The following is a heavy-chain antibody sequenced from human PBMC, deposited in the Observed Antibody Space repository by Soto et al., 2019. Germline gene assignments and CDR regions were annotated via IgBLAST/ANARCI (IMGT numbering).Heavy chain of an antibody. CDR1: GFTFSSYA. D-gene: IGHD5-18*01. J-gene: IGHJ4*02. Sequence: GGSLRLSCAASGFTFSSYAMSWVRQAPGKGLEWVSTISGSDGRTYSTDSVKGRFTISRDNSRNTAYLQMNSLRVEDTAVYYCAKGVSQYTPLALFDYWGRGTLVTASS. V-gene: IGHV3-23*01. CDR3: AKGVSQYTPLALFDY. CDR2: ISGSDGRT.